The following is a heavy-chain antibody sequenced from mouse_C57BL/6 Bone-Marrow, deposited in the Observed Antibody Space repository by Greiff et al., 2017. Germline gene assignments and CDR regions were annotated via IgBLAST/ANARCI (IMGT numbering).Heavy chain of an antibody. CDR2: IWSGGST. V-gene: IGHV2-2*01. D-gene: IGHD1-1*01. CDR3: ASYYGSSPYWYFDV. J-gene: IGHJ1*03. Sequence: VKVVESGPGLVQPSQGLSITCTVSGFSLTSYGVHWVRQSPGKGLEWLGVIWSGGSTDYNAAFISRLSISKDNSKSQVFFKMNSLQADDTAIYYCASYYGSSPYWYFDVWGTGTTVTVSS. CDR1: GFSLTSYG.